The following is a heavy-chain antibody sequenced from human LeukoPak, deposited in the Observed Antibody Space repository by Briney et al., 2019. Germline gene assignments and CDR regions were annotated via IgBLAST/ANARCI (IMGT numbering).Heavy chain of an antibody. J-gene: IGHJ6*02. D-gene: IGHD2-2*01. V-gene: IGHV1-18*01. CDR1: GFTFSSYG. Sequence: ASVKVSCKASGFTFSSYGISRVRQAPGQGLEWMGWISAYNGNTNYAQKLQGRVTMTTDTSTSTAYMELRSLRSDDTAVYYCARDRIVVVPAANYGMDVWGQGTTVTVSS. CDR2: ISAYNGNT. CDR3: ARDRIVVVPAANYGMDV.